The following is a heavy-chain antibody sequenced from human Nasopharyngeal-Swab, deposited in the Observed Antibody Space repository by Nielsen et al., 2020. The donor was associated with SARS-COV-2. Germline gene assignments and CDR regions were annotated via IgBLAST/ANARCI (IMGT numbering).Heavy chain of an antibody. CDR1: GFTFSSYG. CDR2: IWYDGSNK. CDR3: ASDSSSWYAYFDY. D-gene: IGHD6-13*01. Sequence: GGSLRLSCAASGFTFSSYGMHWVRQAPGKGLEWVAVIWYDGSNKYYADSVKGRFTISRDNSKNTLYLQMNSLRAEDTALYYCASDSSSWYAYFDYWGQGTLAAVSS. V-gene: IGHV3-30*02. J-gene: IGHJ4*02.